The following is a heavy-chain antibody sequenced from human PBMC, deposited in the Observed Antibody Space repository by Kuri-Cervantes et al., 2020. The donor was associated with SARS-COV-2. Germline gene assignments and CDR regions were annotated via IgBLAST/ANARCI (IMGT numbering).Heavy chain of an antibody. CDR2: INHSGST. J-gene: IGHJ5*02. Sequence: GSLRLSCAVYGGSFSGYYWSWIRQPPGKGLEWIGEINHSGSTNYNPSLKGRVTISVDTSKNQFSLKLSSVTAADTAVYYCARGRQFWDIVVVVAARWFDPWGQGTLVTVSS. D-gene: IGHD2-15*01. V-gene: IGHV4-34*01. CDR1: GGSFSGYY. CDR3: ARGRQFWDIVVVVAARWFDP.